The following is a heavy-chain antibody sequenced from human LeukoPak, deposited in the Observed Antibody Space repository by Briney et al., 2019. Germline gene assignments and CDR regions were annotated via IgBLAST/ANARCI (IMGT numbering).Heavy chain of an antibody. CDR1: GYTFTIYD. CDR3: GRGQYYGSGSYYDY. D-gene: IGHD3-10*01. CDR2: MNPNSGNT. V-gene: IGHV1-8*01. Sequence: ASLNVSCKASGYTFTIYDINWVRHATGQGLERMGWMNPNSGNTGYAQKFQSRVTMTTNTSIRTAYMELSSLRSQDKAVYYCGRGQYYGSGSYYDYWGQGTLVTVSS. J-gene: IGHJ4*02.